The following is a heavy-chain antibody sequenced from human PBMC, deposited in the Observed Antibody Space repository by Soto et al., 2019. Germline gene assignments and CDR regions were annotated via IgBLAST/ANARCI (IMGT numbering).Heavy chain of an antibody. J-gene: IGHJ4*02. Sequence: ASVKVSCKASGGTFSSYTISWVRQAPGQGLEWMGRIIPILGIANYAQKFQGRVTITADKSTSTAYMELSSLRSEDTAVYYCARASYYYDSSGYFCPAYWGQRTLVTVSS. CDR1: GGTFSSYT. CDR2: IIPILGIA. D-gene: IGHD3-22*01. CDR3: ARASYYYDSSGYFCPAY. V-gene: IGHV1-69*02.